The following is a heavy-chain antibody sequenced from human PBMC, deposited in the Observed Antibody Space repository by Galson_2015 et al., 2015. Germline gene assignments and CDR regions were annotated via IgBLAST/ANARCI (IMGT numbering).Heavy chain of an antibody. CDR2: MSSSGSTI. V-gene: IGHV3-11*01. D-gene: IGHD3-3*01. J-gene: IGHJ4*02. CDR3: ARNYNFWSGLDY. Sequence: SLRLSCAASGFTFSDYYMTWIRQAPGMGLEYVSYMSSSGSTIYYADSVEGRFTISRDNAKNSLYLQMNSLRAEDTAVYYCARNYNFWSGLDYWGQGTLVTVSS. CDR1: GFTFSDYY.